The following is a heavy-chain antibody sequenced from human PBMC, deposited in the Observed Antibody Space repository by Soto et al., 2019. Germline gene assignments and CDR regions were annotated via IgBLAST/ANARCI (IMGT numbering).Heavy chain of an antibody. CDR2: IGGTCGTT. V-gene: IGHV3-23*01. D-gene: IGHD6-25*01. CDR3: AKFFVETGGSSGWPWSFHF. J-gene: IGHJ4*02. Sequence: EVQLLESGGGLVQPGWSLRLSCAASGFTFSSYAMSGVRQAPGKGLEWVSAIGGTCGTTYYADSVKGRFPISRDNSSNPLHLQMNSLRAEDTAIYCCAKFFVETGGSSGWPWSFHFWGQGTLVTVSS. CDR1: GFTFSSYA.